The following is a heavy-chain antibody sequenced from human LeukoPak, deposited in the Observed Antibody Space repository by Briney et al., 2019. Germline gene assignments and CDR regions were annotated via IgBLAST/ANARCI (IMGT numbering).Heavy chain of an antibody. CDR1: GYTFSSYD. CDR3: ARLNVAYSNYRYYYYGMDV. D-gene: IGHD6-13*01. J-gene: IGHJ6*02. V-gene: IGHV1-8*01. Sequence: GASVKVSCKASGYTFSSYDINWVRQATGQGLEWMGYMNPDSGNTGYAQNFQGRVTMTVNTSITTAYMELSSLRPEDTAVYYCARLNVAYSNYRYYYYGMDVWGQGTTVTVSS. CDR2: MNPDSGNT.